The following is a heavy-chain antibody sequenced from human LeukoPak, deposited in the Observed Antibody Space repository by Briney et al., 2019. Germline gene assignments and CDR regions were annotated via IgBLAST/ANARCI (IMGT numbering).Heavy chain of an antibody. CDR2: TYSRSKWFN. CDR3: ARGTGSLDH. CDR1: GDSVSSKSAS. Sequence: SQTLSLTCAISGDSVSSKSASWNWIRQSPSRGLEWLGRTYSRSKWFNDYAVSVKSRITINPDTSKNQFSLHLTSVTPDDTAVYYCARGTGSLDHWGQGTLDTVSS. V-gene: IGHV6-1*01. D-gene: IGHD1-26*01. J-gene: IGHJ4*02.